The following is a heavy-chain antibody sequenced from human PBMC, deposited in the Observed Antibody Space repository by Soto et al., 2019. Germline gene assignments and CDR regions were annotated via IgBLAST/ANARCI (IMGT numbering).Heavy chain of an antibody. Sequence: DSVKGRFTISRDNAKKSLYLQMNSLRDEDTAVYYCAIVPAHDYPYYLYYGMDVWGQGTTVTVSS. D-gene: IGHD3-16*01. CDR3: AIVPAHDYPYYLYYGMDV. V-gene: IGHV3-48*02. J-gene: IGHJ6*02.